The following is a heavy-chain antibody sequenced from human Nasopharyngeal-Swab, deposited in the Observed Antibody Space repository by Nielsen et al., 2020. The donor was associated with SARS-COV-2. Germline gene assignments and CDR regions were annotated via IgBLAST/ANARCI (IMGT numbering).Heavy chain of an antibody. V-gene: IGHV1-2*02. D-gene: IGHD4-17*01. CDR1: GYTLTELS. J-gene: IGHJ4*02. CDR3: ARGLAYGDYARLFDY. CDR2: MNPQSGAT. Sequence: ASVKVSCKVSGYTLTELSMHWVRQAPGQRFEWLGWMNPQSGATSYAQKFQGRVTMTRDTSVSTSYMELNSLRSDDTAVYYCARGLAYGDYARLFDYWGQGSLVTVSS.